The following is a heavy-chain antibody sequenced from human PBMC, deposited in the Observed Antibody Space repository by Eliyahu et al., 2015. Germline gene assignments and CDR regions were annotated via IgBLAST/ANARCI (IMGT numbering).Heavy chain of an antibody. V-gene: IGHV3-9*01. CDR3: VKDVSEQFFYSHAMDV. CDR2: ISWNGVSK. CDR1: XFTFXDSA. Sequence: EVRLVESGGGLVQPGRSLRLXCEVSXFTFXDSAMHWVRQAPGKGLEWVSGISWNGVSKGYVDSAKGRFTISRDNSKNSLYLQMNSLRPEDTALYYCVKDVSEQFFYSHAMDVWGQGTTVTVSS. J-gene: IGHJ6*02. D-gene: IGHD1/OR15-1a*01.